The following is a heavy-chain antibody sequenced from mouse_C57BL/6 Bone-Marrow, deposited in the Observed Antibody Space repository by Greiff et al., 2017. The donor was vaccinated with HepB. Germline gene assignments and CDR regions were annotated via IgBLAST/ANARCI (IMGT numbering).Heavy chain of an antibody. D-gene: IGHD1-1*01. V-gene: IGHV7-3*01. Sequence: EVKLMESGGGLVQPGGSLSLSCAASGFTFTDYYMSWVRQPPGKALEWLGFIRNKANGYTTEYSASVKGRFTISRDNSQSILYLQMNALRAEDSATYYCARWNIPTVVATRYAMDYWGQGTSVTVSS. J-gene: IGHJ4*01. CDR1: GFTFTDYY. CDR2: IRNKANGYTT. CDR3: ARWNIPTVVATRYAMDY.